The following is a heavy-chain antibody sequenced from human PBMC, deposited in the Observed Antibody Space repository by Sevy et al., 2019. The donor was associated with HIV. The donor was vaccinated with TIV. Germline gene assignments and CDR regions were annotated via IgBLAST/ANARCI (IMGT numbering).Heavy chain of an antibody. Sequence: GGSLRLSCAASAFTFSNNAMHWVRQAPGKGLEWVAVISYDGSNKYYADSVKGRFTISRDNSKNTLYLQMNSLRAEDTAVYYCARVDEQRWLRLYYFDYWGQGTLVTVSS. J-gene: IGHJ4*02. V-gene: IGHV3-30*04. CDR2: ISYDGSNK. CDR1: AFTFSNNA. D-gene: IGHD5-12*01. CDR3: ARVDEQRWLRLYYFDY.